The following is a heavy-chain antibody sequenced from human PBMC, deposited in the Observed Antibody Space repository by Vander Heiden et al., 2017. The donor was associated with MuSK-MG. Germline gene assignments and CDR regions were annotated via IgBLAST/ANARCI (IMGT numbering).Heavy chain of an antibody. CDR2: IWYDGSNK. J-gene: IGHJ4*02. CDR3: ARDGLLEVVAAVNCFDY. CDR1: GLTFSSHG. V-gene: IGHV3-33*01. D-gene: IGHD2-15*01. Sequence: QVQLVESGCGVVQPGRALSLYCEASGLTFSSHGMHWVRQAPGKGLEWVVVIWYDGSNKYYADSVKGRFTISRDNSKNTLYLQMNSLRAEDTAVYYCARDGLLEVVAAVNCFDYWGQGTLVTVSS.